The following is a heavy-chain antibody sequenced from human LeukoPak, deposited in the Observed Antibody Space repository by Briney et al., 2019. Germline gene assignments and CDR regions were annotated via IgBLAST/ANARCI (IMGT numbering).Heavy chain of an antibody. CDR2: MNPNSGNT. D-gene: IGHD3-10*01. CDR3: VSDYYGSGSYDY. J-gene: IGHJ4*02. V-gene: IGHV1-8*01. CDR1: GYTFTSYD. Sequence: ASVKVSCKASGYTFTSYDINWVRQATGQGLEWMGWMNPNSGNTGYAQKFQGRVTMTRNTSISTAYMELSSLRSEDTAVYYCVSDYYGSGSYDYWGQGTLVTVSP.